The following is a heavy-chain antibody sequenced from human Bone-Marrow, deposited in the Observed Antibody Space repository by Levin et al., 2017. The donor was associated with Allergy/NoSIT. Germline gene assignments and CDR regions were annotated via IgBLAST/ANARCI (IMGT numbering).Heavy chain of an antibody. D-gene: IGHD6-13*01. Sequence: PSETLSLTCAVYGGSFSGYYWSWIRQPPGKGLEWIGEINHSGSTNYNPSLKSRVTISVDTSKNQFSLKLSSVTAADTAVYYCARVRYSSSWYGSCSRSPKREPYYFDYWGQGTLVTVSS. V-gene: IGHV4-34*01. CDR2: INHSGST. CDR3: ARVRYSSSWYGSCSRSPKREPYYFDY. CDR1: GGSFSGYY. J-gene: IGHJ4*02.